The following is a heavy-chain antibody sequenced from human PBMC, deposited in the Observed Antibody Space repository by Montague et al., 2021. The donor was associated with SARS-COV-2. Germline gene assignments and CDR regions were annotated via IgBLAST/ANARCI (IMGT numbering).Heavy chain of an antibody. CDR3: ARESAGIAVTVDY. J-gene: IGHJ4*02. D-gene: IGHD6-19*01. Sequence: SLRLSCAASGFTSSSYGMHWVRQAPGKGLEWVAVIWYDGSNKYYADSVKGRFTISRDNSKNTLYLQMNSLRAEDTAVYYCARESAGIAVTVDYWGQGTLVTVSS. CDR1: GFTSSSYG. CDR2: IWYDGSNK. V-gene: IGHV3-33*01.